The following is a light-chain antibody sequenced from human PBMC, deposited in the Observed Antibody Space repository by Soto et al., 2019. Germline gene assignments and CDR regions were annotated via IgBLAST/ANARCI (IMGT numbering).Light chain of an antibody. CDR1: SSDVGAYNY. V-gene: IGLV2-8*01. J-gene: IGLJ1*01. CDR2: EVS. CDR3: SSKRGRNSYV. Sequence: QSALTQPPSAPGSPGQSVTISCTGTSSDVGAYNYVSWYQQHPGKAPKLMIYEVSKRPSGVPDRFSGSKSGNTASLTVSGLKTEDEADYYCSSKRGRNSYVFGTGTKVTVL.